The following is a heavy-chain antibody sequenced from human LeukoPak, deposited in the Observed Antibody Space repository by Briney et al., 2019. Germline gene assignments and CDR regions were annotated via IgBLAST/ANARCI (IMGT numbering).Heavy chain of an antibody. CDR2: ILYSGST. CDR3: ARHRGSGYENFFDY. Sequence: KPSETLSLTCTVPGDSTSDNYWSWIRQPPGKGLEWIGYILYSGSTNYNPSLQSRVTISVDTSKNQFSLELTSVTAADTAVYYCARHRGSGYENFFDYWGQGTLVTVSS. V-gene: IGHV4-59*08. CDR1: GDSTSDNY. D-gene: IGHD3-3*01. J-gene: IGHJ4*02.